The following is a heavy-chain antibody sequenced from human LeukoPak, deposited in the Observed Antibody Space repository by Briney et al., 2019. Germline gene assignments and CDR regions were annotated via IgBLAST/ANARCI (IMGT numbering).Heavy chain of an antibody. Sequence: SETLSLTRSVSGGSISSGNYYWSWIRQHPGKGLEWIGYIYNSGSTFYNPSLKRRVTISVDTSKNYFSLKLRSVTAADTAVYYCAIPMIRGVISAFDIWGQGTMVTVSS. CDR2: IYNSGST. CDR1: GGSISSGNYY. V-gene: IGHV4-31*03. J-gene: IGHJ3*02. D-gene: IGHD3-10*01. CDR3: AIPMIRGVISAFDI.